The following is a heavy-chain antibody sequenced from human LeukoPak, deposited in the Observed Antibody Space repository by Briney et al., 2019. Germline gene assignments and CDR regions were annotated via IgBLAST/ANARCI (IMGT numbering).Heavy chain of an antibody. D-gene: IGHD3-16*01. J-gene: IGHJ4*02. CDR1: GFTFKSYA. CDR2: ISGSGGST. Sequence: TGGSLRLSCAASGFTFKSYAVSWVRQAPGKGLAWVSGISGSGGSTYYADSVKGRFTISRDNSKNTLYLQMNSLRAEDTAVYYCALWGFWGQGTLVTVSS. CDR3: ALWGF. V-gene: IGHV3-23*01.